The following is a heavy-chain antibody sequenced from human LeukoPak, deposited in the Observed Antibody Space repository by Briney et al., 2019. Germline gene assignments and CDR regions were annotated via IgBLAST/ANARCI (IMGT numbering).Heavy chain of an antibody. CDR3: ARDRSGSYPNFDY. CDR1: GYSISSGYY. V-gene: IGHV4-38-2*02. J-gene: IGHJ4*02. CDR2: IYYSGST. Sequence: SETLSLTCTVSGYSISSGYYWGWIRQPPGKWLEWIGSIYYSGSTYYNPSLKSRVTISVDTSKNQFSLKLSSVTAADTAVYYCARDRSGSYPNFDYWGQGTLVTVSS. D-gene: IGHD1-26*01.